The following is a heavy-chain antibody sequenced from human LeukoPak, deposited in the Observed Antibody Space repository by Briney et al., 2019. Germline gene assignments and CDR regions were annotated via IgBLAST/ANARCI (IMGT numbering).Heavy chain of an antibody. J-gene: IGHJ4*02. CDR2: ISYDESNT. Sequence: PGGSLRLSCAASGFTFSSYAMHWVRQAPGKGREWVALISYDESNTFYADSVKGRFTISRDNSKNTLYLQMNSLRVEDTAVYYCARDGDGDYVFSYYFDYWGQGTLVTVSS. CDR1: GFTFSSYA. D-gene: IGHD4-17*01. V-gene: IGHV3-30*04. CDR3: ARDGDGDYVFSYYFDY.